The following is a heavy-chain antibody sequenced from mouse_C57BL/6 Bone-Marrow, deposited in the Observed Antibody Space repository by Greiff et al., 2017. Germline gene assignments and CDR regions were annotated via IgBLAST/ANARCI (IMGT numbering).Heavy chain of an antibody. CDR2: ILPSIGRT. CDR3: ARPGGELTGRVFWFAY. CDR1: DSEVFPIAY. Sequence: VQLQQSGSELRRPGSSVKLSCKDFDSEVFPIAYMSWVRQKPGHGFEWIGGILPSIGRTIYGEKFEDKATLDADTLSNTAYLELNSLTSEDSAMYYCARPGGELTGRVFWFAYWGQGTLVTVSA. D-gene: IGHD4-1*01. J-gene: IGHJ3*01. V-gene: IGHV15-2*01.